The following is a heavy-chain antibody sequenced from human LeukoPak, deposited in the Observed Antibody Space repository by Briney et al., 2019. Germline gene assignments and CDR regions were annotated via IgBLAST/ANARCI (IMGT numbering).Heavy chain of an antibody. V-gene: IGHV3-49*03. CDR3: TRDNTIFGVVMINPFGY. CDR2: ISSKAYGGTT. Sequence: TGGSLRLSCTASGFTFGDYAMSWFRQAPGKGLEWVGFISSKAYGGTTEYAASVKGRFTISRDDSKSIAYLQMNSLKTEDTAVYYCTRDNTIFGVVMINPFGYWGQGTLVTVSS. J-gene: IGHJ4*02. D-gene: IGHD3-3*01. CDR1: GFTFGDYA.